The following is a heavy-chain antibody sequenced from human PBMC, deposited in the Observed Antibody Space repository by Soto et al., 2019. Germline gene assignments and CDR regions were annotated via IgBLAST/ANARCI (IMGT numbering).Heavy chain of an antibody. J-gene: IGHJ6*02. V-gene: IGHV1-69*01. CDR1: GGTFSSYA. CDR3: ARDRIAGSKYYYGMDV. Sequence: QVQLVQSGAEVKKPGSSVRVSCKASGGTFSSYAISWVRQAPGQGLEWMGGLIPIFGTENYAQKFQGRITITANESTRTAYMELRSLRSEDTAMYYCARDRIAGSKYYYGMDVWAKGPRSPSP. CDR2: LIPIFGTE. D-gene: IGHD6-13*01.